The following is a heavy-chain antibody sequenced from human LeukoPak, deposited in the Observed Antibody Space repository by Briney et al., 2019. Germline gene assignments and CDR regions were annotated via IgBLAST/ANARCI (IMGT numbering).Heavy chain of an antibody. Sequence: PSETLSLTCAVSGGPFSGYFWSWIRQSSAKGLEWIGEIHNSGTTDYIPSLNSRVTISEDTSKNQFYLNLSSVTAADTAVYYCARRYYYNLGSFPFDFWGQGTLVTVSS. CDR1: GGPFSGYF. J-gene: IGHJ4*02. V-gene: IGHV4-34*01. CDR3: ARRYYYNLGSFPFDF. CDR2: IHNSGTT. D-gene: IGHD3-10*01.